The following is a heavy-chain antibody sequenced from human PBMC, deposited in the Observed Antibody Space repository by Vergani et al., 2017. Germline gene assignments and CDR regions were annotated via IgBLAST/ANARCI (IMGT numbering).Heavy chain of an antibody. CDR3: ARRILTGYYDYGMDV. Sequence: QVQLVQSGAEVQKPGASVKVSCKASGYTFTGYYMHWVRQAPGQGLEWMGWINPNSGGTNYAQKFQGRVTMTRDTSISTAYMELSRLRSDDTAVYYCARRILTGYYDYGMDVWGQGTMVTVSS. J-gene: IGHJ6*02. V-gene: IGHV1-2*02. CDR2: INPNSGGT. D-gene: IGHD3-9*01. CDR1: GYTFTGYY.